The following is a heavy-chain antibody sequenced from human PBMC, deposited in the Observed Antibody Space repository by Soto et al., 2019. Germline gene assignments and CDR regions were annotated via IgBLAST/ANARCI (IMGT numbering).Heavy chain of an antibody. Sequence: QVQLVQSGAEVKKPGSSVKVSCKASGGTFSSYTISWVRQAPGQGLEWMGRIIPILGIANYAQKFQGRVTITEDKSTSTAYMELSSLRSEDTAVYYCASHGRGSNREDYWGQGTLVTVSS. CDR1: GGTFSSYT. V-gene: IGHV1-69*02. CDR2: IIPILGIA. CDR3: ASHGRGSNREDY. J-gene: IGHJ4*02. D-gene: IGHD6-25*01.